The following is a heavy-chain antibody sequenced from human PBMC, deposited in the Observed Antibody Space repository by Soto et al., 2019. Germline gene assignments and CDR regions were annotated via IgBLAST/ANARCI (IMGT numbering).Heavy chain of an antibody. Sequence: ASVKISCKASGYTLTVYAIHCLRQAPGQRPEWMGWINAGNGNTKYSQNFQDRLTMTRDTSANTGYMELNSLRSEDTAVYYCAREGDTGGLYPRYLDYWGQGTLVTVSS. CDR3: AREGDTGGLYPRYLDY. CDR1: GYTLTVYA. J-gene: IGHJ4*02. CDR2: INAGNGNT. D-gene: IGHD2-8*02. V-gene: IGHV1-3*01.